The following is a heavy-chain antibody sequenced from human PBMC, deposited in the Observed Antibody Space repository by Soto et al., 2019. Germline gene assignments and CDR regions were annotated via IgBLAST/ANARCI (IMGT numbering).Heavy chain of an antibody. D-gene: IGHD5-18*01. J-gene: IGHJ4*02. CDR3: ATLDVDTAMVGIGVDY. Sequence: QVQLVQSGAEVKKPGASVKVSCKVSGYTLTELSLHWVRQAPGKGLEWMGGFDPEDGETIYAQKFQGRVTMTEDTSTDTADMELSSLRSEDTAVYYCATLDVDTAMVGIGVDYWGQGTLVTVSS. CDR1: GYTLTELS. CDR2: FDPEDGET. V-gene: IGHV1-24*01.